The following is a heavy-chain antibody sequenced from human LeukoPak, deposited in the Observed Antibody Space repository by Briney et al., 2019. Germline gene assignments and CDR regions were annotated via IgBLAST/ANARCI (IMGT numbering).Heavy chain of an antibody. CDR2: INPNSGGT. CDR3: ARLYGSGSYDFDY. CDR1: GFTFSAYY. D-gene: IGHD3-10*01. J-gene: IGHJ4*02. V-gene: IGHV1-2*02. Sequence: ASVKVSCKASGFTFSAYYIHWVRQAPGQGLEWMGWINPNSGGTNYAQKFQGRVTMTRDTSISTAYMELSRLRSDDTAVYYCARLYGSGSYDFDYWGQGTLVTVSS.